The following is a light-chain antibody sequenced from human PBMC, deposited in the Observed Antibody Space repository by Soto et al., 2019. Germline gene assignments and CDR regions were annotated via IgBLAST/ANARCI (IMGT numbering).Light chain of an antibody. J-gene: IGKJ1*01. V-gene: IGKV1-5*01. Sequence: DIQMSQSPSTLSASVGDRVTITCRASQSLNNYSAWYQQKPGKAPKLLIYDASTLERGVPSRFSGTGSGTEFTLTISSLQPDDFATYYCQHYNSYSEAFGQGTKVDIK. CDR2: DAS. CDR1: QSLNNY. CDR3: QHYNSYSEA.